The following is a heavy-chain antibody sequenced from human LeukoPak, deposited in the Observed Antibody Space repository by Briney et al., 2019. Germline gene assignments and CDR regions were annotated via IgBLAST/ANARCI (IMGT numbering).Heavy chain of an antibody. J-gene: IGHJ4*02. CDR1: GSTFTSYG. CDR3: ARAYCSSTRCDYYFDS. CDR2: ISSSSYHI. V-gene: IGHV3-21*06. Sequence: GGSLRLSCAASGSTFTSYGMNWARQAPGKGLEWVSSISSSSYHINYADSVRCRFTISRDNAKNSLYLQMNSLRAEDTAVYYCARAYCSSTRCDYYFDSWGQGTLVTVSS. D-gene: IGHD2-2*01.